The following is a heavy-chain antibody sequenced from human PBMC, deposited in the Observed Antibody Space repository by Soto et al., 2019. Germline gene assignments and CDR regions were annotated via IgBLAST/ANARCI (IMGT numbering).Heavy chain of an antibody. CDR2: INHSGST. D-gene: IGHD1-26*01. Sequence: SETLSLTCAVYGGSFSGYYWSWIRQPPGKGLEWIGEINHSGSTNYNPSLKSRVTISVDTSKNQFSLKLSSVTAADTAVYYCARGIVGASDYYGMDVCGKGTTVT. J-gene: IGHJ6*04. CDR3: ARGIVGASDYYGMDV. V-gene: IGHV4-34*01. CDR1: GGSFSGYY.